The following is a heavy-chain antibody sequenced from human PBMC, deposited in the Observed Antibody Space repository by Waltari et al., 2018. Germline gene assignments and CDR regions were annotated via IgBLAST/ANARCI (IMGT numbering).Heavy chain of an antibody. CDR2: IYYSGST. V-gene: IGHV4-59*01. Sequence: QVQLQESGPGLVKPSETLSLTCTVSGGSISSYYWSWIRQPPGKGLEWIGYIYYSGSTNDIPSLKSRVTISVDTCKSQFSLRLSSVTAADTAVYYCARFSYYYYMDVWGKGTTVTVSS. CDR3: ARFSYYYYMDV. CDR1: GGSISSYY. J-gene: IGHJ6*03.